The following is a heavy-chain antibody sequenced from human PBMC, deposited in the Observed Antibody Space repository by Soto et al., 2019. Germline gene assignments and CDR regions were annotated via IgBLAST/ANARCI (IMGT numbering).Heavy chain of an antibody. CDR1: GGYITSSDW. CDR3: ASSYHGHAGECHGDI. CDR2: VDHYGMN. J-gene: IGHJ4*02. D-gene: IGHD4-17*01. Sequence: QVQLQESGPGVVKPSGTLSLTCAVFGGYITSSDWGGWVRQPPGKGLEWIGEVDHYGMNNYNPYLGGRVTRSTYESKKQFSLEMISLTAAAAAYYYCASSYHGHAGECHGDIWGQGTLVTVSS. V-gene: IGHV4-4*02.